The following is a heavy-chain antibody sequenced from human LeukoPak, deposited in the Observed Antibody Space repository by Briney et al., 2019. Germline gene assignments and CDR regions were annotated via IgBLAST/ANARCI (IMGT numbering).Heavy chain of an antibody. CDR3: ASCGGDCSSEYFQH. J-gene: IGHJ1*01. V-gene: IGHV3-21*01. Sequence: GGSLRLSCAASGFTFSSYSMNWVRQAPGKGLEWVSSISSSSSYIYYADSVKGRFTISRDNAKNSLYLQMNSLRAEDTAVYYCASCGGDCSSEYFQHWGQGTLVTVSS. CDR1: GFTFSSYS. CDR2: ISSSSSYI. D-gene: IGHD2-21*02.